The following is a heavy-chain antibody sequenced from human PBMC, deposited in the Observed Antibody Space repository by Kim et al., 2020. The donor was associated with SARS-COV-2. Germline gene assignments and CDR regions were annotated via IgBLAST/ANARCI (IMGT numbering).Heavy chain of an antibody. V-gene: IGHV1-24*01. J-gene: IGHJ1*01. D-gene: IGHD3-22*01. CDR2: FDPEDGET. CDR1: GYTLTELS. Sequence: ASVKVSCKVSGYTLTELSMHWVRQAPGKGLEWMGGFDPEDGETIYAQKFQGRVTMTEDTSTDTAYMELSSLRSEDTAVYYCATRGDYYDSSGYYSYAEYFQHWGQGTLVTVSS. CDR3: ATRGDYYDSSGYYSYAEYFQH.